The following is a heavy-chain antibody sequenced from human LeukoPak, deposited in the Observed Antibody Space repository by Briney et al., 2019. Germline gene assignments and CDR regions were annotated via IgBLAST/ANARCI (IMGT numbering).Heavy chain of an antibody. J-gene: IGHJ4*02. CDR3: ASERIAVAANDY. D-gene: IGHD6-19*01. Sequence: SETLSLTCAVSGYSISSGYYWGWIRQPPGKGLEWIGSIYHSGSTYYNPSLKSRVTISVDTSKNQFSLKLASVTAADTAVYYCASERIAVAANDYWGQGTLVTVSS. CDR1: GYSISSGYY. V-gene: IGHV4-38-2*01. CDR2: IYHSGST.